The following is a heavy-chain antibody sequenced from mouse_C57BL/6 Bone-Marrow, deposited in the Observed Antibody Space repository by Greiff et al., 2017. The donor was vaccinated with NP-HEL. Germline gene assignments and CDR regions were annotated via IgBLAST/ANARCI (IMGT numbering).Heavy chain of an antibody. CDR1: GYTFTDYE. V-gene: IGHV1-15*01. CDR3: TRYPMITFDY. D-gene: IGHD2-4*01. J-gene: IGHJ2*01. Sequence: VQLQQSGAELVRPGASVTLSCKASGYTFTDYEMHWVKQTPVHGLEWIGAIDPETGGTAYNQKFKGKAILTADKSSSTAYMELRSLTSEDSAVYYCTRYPMITFDYWGQGTTLTVSS. CDR2: IDPETGGT.